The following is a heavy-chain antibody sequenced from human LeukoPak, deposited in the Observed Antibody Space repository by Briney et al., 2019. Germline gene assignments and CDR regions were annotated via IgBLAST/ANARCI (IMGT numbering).Heavy chain of an antibody. J-gene: IGHJ4*02. D-gene: IGHD3-16*01. CDR2: ISTSSSYI. V-gene: IGHV3-21*01. Sequence: GGSLRLSCAASGFTFSGSTMNWVRQAPGKGLEWVSFISTSSSYIYYADSVRGRITISRDNSKNTLYLQMNSLRAEDTAVYYCARGGDYVWGSLYYFDYWGQGTLVTVSS. CDR1: GFTFSGST. CDR3: ARGGDYVWGSLYYFDY.